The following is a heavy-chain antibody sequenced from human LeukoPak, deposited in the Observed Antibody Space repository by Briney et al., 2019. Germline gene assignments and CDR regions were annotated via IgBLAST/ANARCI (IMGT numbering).Heavy chain of an antibody. CDR3: ARVSGLELPHGVLRYFDWLLVFDP. D-gene: IGHD3-9*01. Sequence: SEALSLTCTVSGYSISSGYYWGWIRQPPGKGLEWIGSIYHSGSTYYNPSLKSRVTISVDTSKNQFSLKLSSVTAADTAVYYCARVSGLELPHGVLRYFDWLLVFDPWGQGTLVTVSS. J-gene: IGHJ5*02. V-gene: IGHV4-38-2*02. CDR2: IYHSGST. CDR1: GYSISSGYY.